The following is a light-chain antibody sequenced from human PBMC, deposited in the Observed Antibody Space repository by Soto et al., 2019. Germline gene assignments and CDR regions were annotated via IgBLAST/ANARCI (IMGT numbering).Light chain of an antibody. CDR3: QQANSFPVT. J-gene: IGKJ5*01. Sequence: DIPVTQSPSSVSASVGDRVTITCRASQGIRSWLAWYQQKPGKAPNLLIYGASTLQSGVPSRFSGSGSGTDFTLTITSLQPEDVATYYCQQANSFPVTFGQGTRLVIK. CDR2: GAS. CDR1: QGIRSW. V-gene: IGKV1-12*01.